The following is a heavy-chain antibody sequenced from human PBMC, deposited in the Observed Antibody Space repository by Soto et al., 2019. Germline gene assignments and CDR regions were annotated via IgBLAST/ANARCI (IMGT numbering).Heavy chain of an antibody. J-gene: IGHJ5*02. V-gene: IGHV4-31*03. CDR3: ARSVFP. CDR1: GGSISSGGYY. Sequence: QVQLQESGPGLVKPSQTLSLTCTVSGGSISSGGYYWNWIRQHPGKGLEWIRYIYYIGSTYYNPSPXSXXTISLDQSKNPFSLKLSSVTAADTAVYYCARSVFPWGQGTLVTVSS. CDR2: IYYIGST.